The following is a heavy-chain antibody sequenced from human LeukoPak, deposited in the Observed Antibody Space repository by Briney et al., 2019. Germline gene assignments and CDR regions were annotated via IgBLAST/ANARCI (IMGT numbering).Heavy chain of an antibody. Sequence: ASVKVSCKASGYTFTSYGISWVRQAPGQGLEWMGWISAYNGNTNYAQKLQGRVTMTTDTSASTAYMELRRLRSDDTAVYYCARVDIVVVPAAKGPYYYYGMDVWGQGTTVTVSS. D-gene: IGHD2-2*03. V-gene: IGHV1-18*01. CDR2: ISAYNGNT. CDR1: GYTFTSYG. CDR3: ARVDIVVVPAAKGPYYYYGMDV. J-gene: IGHJ6*02.